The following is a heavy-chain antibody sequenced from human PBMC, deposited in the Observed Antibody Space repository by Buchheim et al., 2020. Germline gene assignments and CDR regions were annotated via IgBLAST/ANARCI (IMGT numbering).Heavy chain of an antibody. CDR1: GFTFSSYA. J-gene: IGHJ6*02. V-gene: IGHV3-30-3*01. CDR3: ARDRGIAVAGTSYYYYYYGMDV. CDR2: ISYDGSNK. D-gene: IGHD6-19*01. Sequence: QVQLVESGGGVVQPGRSLRLSCAASGFTFSSYAMHWVRQAPGKGLEWVAVISYDGSNKYYADSVKGRFTISRDNSKNTMYRQMNSLRAEDTAVYYCARDRGIAVAGTSYYYYYYGMDVWGQGTT.